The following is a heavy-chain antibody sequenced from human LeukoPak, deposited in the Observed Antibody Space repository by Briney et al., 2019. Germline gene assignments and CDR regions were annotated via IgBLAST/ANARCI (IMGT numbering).Heavy chain of an antibody. J-gene: IGHJ4*02. D-gene: IGHD3-10*01. V-gene: IGHV1-2*02. CDR3: ARDGEYGTGSYYRGCFVY. CDR1: GYSLTAFY. CDR2: IHPRSGET. Sequence: ASLKVSCEASGYSLTAFYIHWGPQAPGQGVEWLGWIHPRSGETNYAYKFRGRVTMTRDTSLSTTYMDLGSLGSDDTAVYYCARDGEYGTGSYYRGCFVYWGQGTLVTVSS.